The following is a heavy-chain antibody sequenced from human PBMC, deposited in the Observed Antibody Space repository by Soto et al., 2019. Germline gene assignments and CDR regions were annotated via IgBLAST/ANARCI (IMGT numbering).Heavy chain of an antibody. Sequence: AGGSLRLSCVTSRLTFSSYALNWVRQAPGKGLEWVSSISGSGDTTYYADSVKGRFTISRDNSKNTLYLQMNSLRVEDTALYYCAKADYSYSWAPGDYWGQGTLVTVSS. CDR3: AKADYSYSWAPGDY. D-gene: IGHD6-13*01. V-gene: IGHV3-23*01. CDR1: RLTFSSYA. CDR2: ISGSGDTT. J-gene: IGHJ4*02.